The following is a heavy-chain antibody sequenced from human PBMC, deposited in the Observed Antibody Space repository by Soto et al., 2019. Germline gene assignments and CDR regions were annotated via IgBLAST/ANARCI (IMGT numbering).Heavy chain of an antibody. CDR3: TKDFRFGVTDY. J-gene: IGHJ4*02. V-gene: IGHV3-11*05. CDR2: ISSSSSST. D-gene: IGHD3-10*01. CDR1: GFTFSDYD. Sequence: QVQLVASGGGLVKPGRSLRLSCAASGFTFSDYDMSWIRQAPGKGLEWVSYISSSSSSTTYADSVNGRFTISRDNAKNSLYLQMNSLIGEDTAVYYCTKDFRFGVTDYWGQGTLVTVSS.